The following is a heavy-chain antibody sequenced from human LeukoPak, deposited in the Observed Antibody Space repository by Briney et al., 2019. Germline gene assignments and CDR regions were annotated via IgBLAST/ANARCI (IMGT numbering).Heavy chain of an antibody. CDR1: GGSFSGYY. CDR3: ARGRRGAPYYYDSSGYSHYYFGY. D-gene: IGHD3-22*01. J-gene: IGHJ4*02. CDR2: INHSGST. V-gene: IGHV4-34*01. Sequence: TSETLSLTCAVYGGSFSGYYWSWIRQPPGKGLEWIGEINHSGSTNYNPSLKSRVTISVDTSKNQFSLKLSSVTAADTAVYYCARGRRGAPYYYDSSGYSHYYFGYWGQGTLVTVSS.